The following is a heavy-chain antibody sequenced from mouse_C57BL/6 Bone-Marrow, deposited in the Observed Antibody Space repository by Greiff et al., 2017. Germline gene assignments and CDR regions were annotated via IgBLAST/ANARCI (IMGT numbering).Heavy chain of an antibody. V-gene: IGHV1-81*01. CDR1: GYTFTSSG. CDR2: IYPRSGNT. Sequence: VQLQQSGAELARPGASVKMSCKASGYTFTSSGISWVKQRTGQGLEWIGEIYPRSGNTYYNEKFKGKATLTADKSSSTAYMVLRSLTSEDSAVYFCARSGRLRRGYAMDYWGQGTSVTVSS. D-gene: IGHD2-4*01. CDR3: ARSGRLRRGYAMDY. J-gene: IGHJ4*01.